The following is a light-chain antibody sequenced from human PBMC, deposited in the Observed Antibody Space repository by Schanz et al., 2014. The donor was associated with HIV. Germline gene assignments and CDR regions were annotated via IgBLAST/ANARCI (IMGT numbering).Light chain of an antibody. CDR1: SSNIGSNT. CDR2: RNN. Sequence: QSVLTQPPSASGTPGQRVTISCSGSSSNIGSNTVNWYQQLPGTAPKLLIYRNNQRPSGVPDRFSGSKSGTSASLAISGLRSEDEADYYCAAWDVNLNGPVFGGGTKVTVL. V-gene: IGLV1-44*01. J-gene: IGLJ2*01. CDR3: AAWDVNLNGPV.